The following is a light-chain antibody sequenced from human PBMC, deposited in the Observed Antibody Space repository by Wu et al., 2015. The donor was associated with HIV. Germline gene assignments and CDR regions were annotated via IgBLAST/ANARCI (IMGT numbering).Light chain of an antibody. J-gene: IGKJ1*01. Sequence: IVLTQSPGTLSLSPGERATLSCRASQSVSNNYLAWYQQKPGQAPRLLIYGASSRATGIPDRFSGSGSGTDFTLTISRLEPEDFAVYYCQQYDTSRTWTFGQGTKVEIK. V-gene: IGKV3-20*01. CDR3: QQYDTSRTWT. CDR2: GAS. CDR1: QSVSNNY.